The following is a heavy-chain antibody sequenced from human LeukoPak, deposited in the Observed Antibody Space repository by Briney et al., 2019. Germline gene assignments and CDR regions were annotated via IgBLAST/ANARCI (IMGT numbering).Heavy chain of an antibody. J-gene: IGHJ4*02. CDR3: ARHSLGYCDGGSCPLYFDY. V-gene: IGHV4-59*08. D-gene: IGHD2-15*01. Sequence: SETLSLTCGVYGGSFSGYYWSWIRQPPGKGLEWIAYIYYSGNARHNPSLKSRVTISVDTSKNQFSLNLSSVTAADTAVYYCARHSLGYCDGGSCPLYFDYWGQGILVTVSS. CDR2: IYYSGNA. CDR1: GGSFSGYY.